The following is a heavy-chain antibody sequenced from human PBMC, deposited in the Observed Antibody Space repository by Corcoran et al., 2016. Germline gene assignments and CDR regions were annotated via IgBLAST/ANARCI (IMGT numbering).Heavy chain of an antibody. V-gene: IGHV4-59*01. CDR3: ARVTTNVSTWRFDP. CDR2: IHYTGSI. J-gene: IGHJ5*02. CDR1: GGSISSDY. D-gene: IGHD3-16*01. Sequence: QVQLQESGPGLVKPSETLSLTCTVSGGSISSDYWSWIRQPPGKGLEWIGYIHYTGSINYNPSLKSRVTVSGDTSKSQVSLKLSSVTAADTAVYYCARVTTNVSTWRFDPWGQGTLVTVSS.